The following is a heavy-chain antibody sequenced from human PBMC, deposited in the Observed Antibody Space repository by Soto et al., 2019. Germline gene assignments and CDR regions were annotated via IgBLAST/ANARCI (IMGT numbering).Heavy chain of an antibody. CDR2: IIPIFGTA. CDR3: AREGAYSNYYYYYGMDG. Sequence: ASVKVSCKASGGTFSSYAISWVRQAPGQGLEWMGGIIPIFGTANYAQKFQGRVTITADESTSTAYMELSSLRSEDTAVYYCAREGAYSNYYYYYGMDGWRKVPTVTVCS. D-gene: IGHD4-4*01. J-gene: IGHJ6*04. V-gene: IGHV1-69*13. CDR1: GGTFSSYA.